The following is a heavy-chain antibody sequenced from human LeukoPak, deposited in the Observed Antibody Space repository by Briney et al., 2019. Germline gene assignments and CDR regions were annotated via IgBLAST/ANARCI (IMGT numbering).Heavy chain of an antibody. V-gene: IGHV4-61*02. J-gene: IGHJ6*03. CDR2: IYTSGSN. CDR3: AREAYYYDSSGYYYVRSYYYYYMDV. CDR1: GGSISSGSYY. Sequence: SQTLSLTCTVSGGSISSGSYYWSWIRQPAGKGLEWIGRIYTSGSNNYNLSLKSRVTISVDTSKNQFSLKLSSVTAADTAVYYCAREAYYYDSSGYYYVRSYYYYYMDVWGKGTTV. D-gene: IGHD3-22*01.